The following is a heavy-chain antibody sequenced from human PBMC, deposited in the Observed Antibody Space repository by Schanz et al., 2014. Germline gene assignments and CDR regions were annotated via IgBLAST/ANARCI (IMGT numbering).Heavy chain of an antibody. CDR2: ISDSGDTA. CDR3: ARIGGSVFDY. J-gene: IGHJ4*02. V-gene: IGHV3-23*04. CDR1: GFTFSSYA. D-gene: IGHD3-10*01. Sequence: VQLVESGGGVVQPGRSLRLSCAASGFTFSSYALHWVRQAPGKGLEWVSLISDSGDTAYYADSVKGRFTISRDNAKNALYLQMTSLRAEDTAVYYCARIGGSVFDYWAQGTLVTVSS.